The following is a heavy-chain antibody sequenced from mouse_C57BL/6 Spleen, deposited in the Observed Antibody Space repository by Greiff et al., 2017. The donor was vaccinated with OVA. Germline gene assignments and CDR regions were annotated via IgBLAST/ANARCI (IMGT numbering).Heavy chain of an antibody. CDR2: INPNNGGT. Sequence: VQLQQSGPELVKPGASVKISCKASGYTFTDYYMNWVKQSHGKSLEWIGDINPNNGGTSYNQKFKGKATLTVDKSSSTAYMELRSLTSGDSAVYYCARGEPDYWGQGTTLTVSS. V-gene: IGHV1-26*01. J-gene: IGHJ2*01. CDR1: GYTFTDYY. CDR3: ARGEPDY.